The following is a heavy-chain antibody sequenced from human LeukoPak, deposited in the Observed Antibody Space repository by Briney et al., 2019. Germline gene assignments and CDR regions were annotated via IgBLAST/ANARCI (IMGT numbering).Heavy chain of an antibody. CDR3: AKETPSAYYYDSSGFYP. CDR2: IGGSGGRT. CDR1: GFTVSGNY. V-gene: IGHV3-23*01. Sequence: PGGSLRLSCAVSGFTVSGNYMSWVRQAPGKGLEWVSRIGGSGGRTYYADSVKGRFTISRDNSKNTLYLQMNSLRAEDTAVYYCAKETPSAYYYDSSGFYPWGQGTLVTVSS. J-gene: IGHJ5*02. D-gene: IGHD3-22*01.